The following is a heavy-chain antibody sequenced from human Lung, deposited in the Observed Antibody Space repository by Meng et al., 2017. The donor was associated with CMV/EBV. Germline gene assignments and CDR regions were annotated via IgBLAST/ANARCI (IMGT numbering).Heavy chain of an antibody. CDR2: IYSGGTT. CDR1: GLSVMTNY. J-gene: IGHJ4*02. Sequence: XSXXISXXVSGLSVMTNYMSWVRQAPGKGLEWVSVIYSGGTTIYADSVKGRFTFSRDSSKNTLYLQMNHLRPEDTAVYYCLGGHVAAAVPFDYWGQGTLVXVSS. V-gene: IGHV3-66*02. CDR3: LGGHVAAAVPFDY. D-gene: IGHD6-19*01.